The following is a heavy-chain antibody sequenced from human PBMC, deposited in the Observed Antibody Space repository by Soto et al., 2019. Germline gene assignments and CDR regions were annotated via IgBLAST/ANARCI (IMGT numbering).Heavy chain of an antibody. V-gene: IGHV3-23*01. D-gene: IGHD3-22*01. CDR3: AKNRGIIMIVES. CDR1: GFSFSSYE. CDR2: IGDGGDTT. J-gene: IGHJ4*02. Sequence: GGSLILSCVASGFSFSSYEMNWVRQAPGKGLEWVSAIGDGGDTTYYADSVKGRFTISRDNSKNTLYLQMDSLRAEDTAVYYCAKNRGIIMIVESWGQGTLVTVSS.